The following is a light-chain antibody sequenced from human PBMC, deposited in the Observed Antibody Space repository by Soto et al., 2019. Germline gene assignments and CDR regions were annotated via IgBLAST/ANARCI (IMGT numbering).Light chain of an antibody. CDR3: QQSYSTLRWT. V-gene: IGKV1-39*01. J-gene: IGKJ1*01. CDR2: AAS. CDR1: QSISTY. Sequence: DIQMTQSPSSLSASVGDRVTITCRASQSISTYLNWYQQKPGKAPKLLIYAASSLQTGVPSRFSGSGSGTDFTLTITSLQPEDFATYSCQQSYSTLRWTFGQGTMVEIK.